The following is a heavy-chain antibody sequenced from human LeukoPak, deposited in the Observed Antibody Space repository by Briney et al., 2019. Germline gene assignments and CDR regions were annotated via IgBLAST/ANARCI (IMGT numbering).Heavy chain of an antibody. V-gene: IGHV3-66*01. D-gene: IGHD5-18*01. CDR3: ARARGYSYGYGD. Sequence: GGSLRLSCAASGFTVSSNYMSWVRQAPGKGLEWVSVIYSGGSTYSADSVKGRFTISRDNSKNTLYLQMNSLRAEDTAVYYCARARGYSYGYGDWGQGTLVTVSS. CDR1: GFTVSSNY. CDR2: IYSGGST. J-gene: IGHJ4*02.